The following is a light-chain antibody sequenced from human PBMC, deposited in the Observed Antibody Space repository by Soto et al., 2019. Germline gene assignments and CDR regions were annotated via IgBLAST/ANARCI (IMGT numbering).Light chain of an antibody. V-gene: IGKV1-39*01. J-gene: IGKJ2*01. Sequence: DIQMTQSPSSLSASVGARVTITCRASQSISTYLKWYQQKPGEAPKLLIYAASSLQSGVPSRFSGSGSGTDFSLTISSLQPEDFATYYCQQSYRTPFTFGQGTKLEIK. CDR3: QQSYRTPFT. CDR2: AAS. CDR1: QSISTY.